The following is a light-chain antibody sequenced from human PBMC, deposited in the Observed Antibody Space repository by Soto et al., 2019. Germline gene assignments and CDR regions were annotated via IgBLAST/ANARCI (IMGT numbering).Light chain of an antibody. J-gene: IGLJ2*01. V-gene: IGLV2-14*03. CDR3: SSYTSTKTLL. CDR1: SSDVGAYNY. CDR2: DVS. Sequence: QSAPTQPASVSGSPGQSIAISWTATSSDVGAYNYVSWYQQHPGKAPKLMIHDVSNRPSGISDRFSGSKSGNTASLTISGLQAEDEADYYCSSYTSTKTLLFGGGTKVTVL.